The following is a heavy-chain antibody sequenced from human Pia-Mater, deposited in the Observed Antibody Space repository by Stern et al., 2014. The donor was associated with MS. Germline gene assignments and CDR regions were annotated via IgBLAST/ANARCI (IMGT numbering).Heavy chain of an antibody. CDR2: GYYSGAT. Sequence: QVQLQESGPGLVKPSETLSLTCAVSGDSISSYTHYWAWIRQPPGKGLEWIGSGYYSGATYYNPSLKSPVTTSVDPSKNHFSLGLNSVTAADTAVYYCAKHACTGAACPFDLWGQGTLVTVSS. CDR1: GDSISSYTHY. D-gene: IGHD2-8*02. J-gene: IGHJ4*02. CDR3: AKHACTGAACPFDL. V-gene: IGHV4-39*01.